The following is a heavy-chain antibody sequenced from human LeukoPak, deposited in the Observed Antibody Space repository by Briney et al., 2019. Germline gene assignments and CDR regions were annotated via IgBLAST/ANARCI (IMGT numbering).Heavy chain of an antibody. D-gene: IGHD3-10*01. Sequence: PSETLSLTCTVSGGSISSYYWSWIRQPPGKGLEWIGYIYYSGSTNYNPSLKSRVTISVDTSKNQFSLKLSSVTAADTAVYYCARVVGEYGSGENWFDPWGQGTLVTVSS. V-gene: IGHV4-59*01. J-gene: IGHJ5*02. CDR2: IYYSGST. CDR3: ARVVGEYGSGENWFDP. CDR1: GGSISSYY.